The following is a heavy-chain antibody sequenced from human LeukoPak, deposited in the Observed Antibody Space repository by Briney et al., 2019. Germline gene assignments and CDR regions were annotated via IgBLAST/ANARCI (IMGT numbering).Heavy chain of an antibody. CDR2: IYPGDSDT. CDR3: ARGKMGATNYYYYYMDV. V-gene: IGHV5-51*01. Sequence: LGESLKISCKGSGYSFTSYWIGWVRQMPGKGLEWMGIIYPGDSDTRYSPSFQGQVTISADKSISTAYLQWSSMKASDTAMYYCARGKMGATNYYYYYMDVWGKGTTVTVSS. D-gene: IGHD1-26*01. CDR1: GYSFTSYW. J-gene: IGHJ6*03.